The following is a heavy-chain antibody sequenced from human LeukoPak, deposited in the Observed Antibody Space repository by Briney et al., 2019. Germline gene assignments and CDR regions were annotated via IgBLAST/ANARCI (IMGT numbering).Heavy chain of an antibody. CDR3: ARRAGYGSGSYY. Sequence: SETLSLTCTVSGGSISSYYWSWIRQPPGEGLEWIGYIFHSGSTNYNPSLKSRVTISVDTSKNQFSLKLSSVTAADTAVYYCARRAGYGSGSYYWGQGTLVTVSS. V-gene: IGHV4-59*08. J-gene: IGHJ4*02. D-gene: IGHD3-10*01. CDR1: GGSISSYY. CDR2: IFHSGST.